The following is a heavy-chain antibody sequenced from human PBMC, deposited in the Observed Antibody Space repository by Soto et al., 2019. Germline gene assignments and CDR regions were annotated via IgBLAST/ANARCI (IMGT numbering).Heavy chain of an antibody. CDR1: GFTFSSYA. Sequence: GGSLRLACAASGFTFSSYAMHWVRQAPGKGLEWVAVISYDGSNKYYADSVKGRFTIYRDNSKNTLYLQMNSLRAEDTAVYYCARDYDSSWFDPWGQGTLVTVSS. J-gene: IGHJ5*02. D-gene: IGHD3-22*01. CDR2: ISYDGSNK. V-gene: IGHV3-30-3*01. CDR3: ARDYDSSWFDP.